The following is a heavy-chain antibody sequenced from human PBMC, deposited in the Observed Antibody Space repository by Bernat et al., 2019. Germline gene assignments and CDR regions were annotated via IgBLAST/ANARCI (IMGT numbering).Heavy chain of an antibody. CDR1: GGSFSGYY. J-gene: IGHJ6*03. D-gene: IGHD3-16*01. CDR2: INHSGST. CDR3: ARALRGYYYMDV. V-gene: IGHV4-34*01. Sequence: QMQLQQWGAGLLKPSATLSLTCAVYGGSFSGYYWSWIRQPPGKGLEWIGEINHSGSTNYNPSLKSRVTISVDTSKNQFSLKLSSVTAADTAVYYCARALRGYYYMDVWGKGTTVTVSS.